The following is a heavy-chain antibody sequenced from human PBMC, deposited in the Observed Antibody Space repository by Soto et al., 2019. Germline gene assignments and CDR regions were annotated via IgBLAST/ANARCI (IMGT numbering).Heavy chain of an antibody. D-gene: IGHD3-16*01. CDR2: ISSSSSTI. V-gene: IGHV3-48*01. J-gene: IGHJ3*02. CDR3: ARESDLAPDAFDI. CDR1: GFTFSSYS. Sequence: TGGSLRLSCAASGFTFSSYSMNWVRQAPGKGLEWVSYISSSSSTIYYADSVKGRFTISRDNAKNSLYLQMNSLRAEDTAVYYCARESDLAPDAFDIWGQGTMVTVSS.